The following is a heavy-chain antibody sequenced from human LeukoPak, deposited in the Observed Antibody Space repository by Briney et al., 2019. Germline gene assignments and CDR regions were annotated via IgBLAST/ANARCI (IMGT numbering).Heavy chain of an antibody. CDR1: GGSISSYY. Sequence: SETLSLTCTVSGGSISSYYWSWIRQPPGRGLEWIGETSHSGNTNYNPSLESRVSISVDTSKKQFSLKVTSVTAADTALYFCARKYCSTTSCYYAFDVWGQGTMVTVSS. D-gene: IGHD2-2*01. CDR2: TSHSGNT. V-gene: IGHV4-34*01. J-gene: IGHJ3*01. CDR3: ARKYCSTTSCYYAFDV.